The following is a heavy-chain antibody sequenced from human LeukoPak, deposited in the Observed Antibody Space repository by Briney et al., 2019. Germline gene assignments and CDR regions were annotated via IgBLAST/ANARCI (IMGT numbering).Heavy chain of an antibody. J-gene: IGHJ4*02. D-gene: IGHD3-16*01. CDR2: INHSGST. Sequence: SETLSLTCAVYGGSFSGYYWSWIRQPPGKGLEWIGEINHSGSTNYNPSLESRVTISVDASKSQFSLTLTSVTAADTAVYYCAKDLGPYNSGFGDFDYWGQGTLVTVSS. CDR3: AKDLGPYNSGFGDFDY. V-gene: IGHV4-34*01. CDR1: GGSFSGYY.